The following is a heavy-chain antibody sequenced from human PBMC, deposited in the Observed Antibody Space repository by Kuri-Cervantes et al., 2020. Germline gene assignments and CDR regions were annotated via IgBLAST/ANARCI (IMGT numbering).Heavy chain of an antibody. J-gene: IGHJ5*02. V-gene: IGHV4-4*07. CDR1: GGSISSYY. D-gene: IGHD2-15*01. CDR2: IYTSGST. Sequence: SETLSLTCTVSGGSISSYYWSWIRQPAGKGLEWIGRIYTSGSTNYNPSLKSRVTMSVDTSKNQFSLKLSSVTAADTAVYYCARAGGRYCSGGSCYWGRGFDPWGQGTLATVSS. CDR3: ARAGGRYCSGGSCYWGRGFDP.